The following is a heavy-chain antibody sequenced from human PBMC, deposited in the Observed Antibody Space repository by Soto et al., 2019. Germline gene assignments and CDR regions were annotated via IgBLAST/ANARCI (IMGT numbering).Heavy chain of an antibody. CDR3: ARALSSIAARPTGWFDP. D-gene: IGHD6-6*01. J-gene: IGHJ5*02. V-gene: IGHV1-69*12. CDR1: GGTFSSYA. CDR2: IIPIFGTA. Sequence: QVQLVQPGAEVKKPGSSVKVSCKASGGTFSSYAISWVRQAPGQGLEWMGGIIPIFGTANYAQKFQGRVTISADESTSTAYMELSSLRSEDTAVYYCARALSSIAARPTGWFDPWGQGTLVTVSS.